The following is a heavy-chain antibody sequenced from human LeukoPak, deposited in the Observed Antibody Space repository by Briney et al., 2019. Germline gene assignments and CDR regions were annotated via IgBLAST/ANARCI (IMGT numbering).Heavy chain of an antibody. CDR2: IYHSGDT. CDR1: GYSITSGYY. CDR3: ARGYSYNYRYFDL. V-gene: IGHV4-38-2*02. J-gene: IGHJ2*01. D-gene: IGHD5-18*01. Sequence: SETLSLTCIVSGYSITSGYYWGWIRQPPGKGLEWIGSIYHSGDTYYNPSLKSRVTISVDTSKNQFSLKLSSVTAADTAVYYCARGYSYNYRYFDLWGRGTLVTVSS.